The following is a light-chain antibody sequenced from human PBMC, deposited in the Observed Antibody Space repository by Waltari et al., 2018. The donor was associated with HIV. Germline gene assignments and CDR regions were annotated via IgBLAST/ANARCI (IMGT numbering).Light chain of an antibody. V-gene: IGKV3-15*01. CDR3: QHYNKWPWT. CDR2: GAS. CDR1: QSVSRN. J-gene: IGKJ1*01. Sequence: EIVMTQSPATLSVSPGERATLSCRASQSVSRNLDWYQQKPGQAPRLLIYGASTRATGIPARFSGSGSGTEFTLTISSLQSEDFAVYYCQHYNKWPWTFGQGTKVEIK.